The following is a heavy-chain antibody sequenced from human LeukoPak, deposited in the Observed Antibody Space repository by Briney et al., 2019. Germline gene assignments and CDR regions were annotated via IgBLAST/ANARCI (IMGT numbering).Heavy chain of an antibody. CDR2: IDDSGANT. J-gene: IGHJ4*02. CDR3: AVLLWGYYSAY. D-gene: IGHD2-15*01. V-gene: IGHV3-23*01. Sequence: GGSLRLSCEASGFRFGSYAMSWVRQAPGKGLEWVSSIDDSGANTFSADSVKGRFSSSRDNSNNTLFLQLNNLRIEDTATYYCAVLLWGYYSAYWGRGTLVTVSS. CDR1: GFRFGSYA.